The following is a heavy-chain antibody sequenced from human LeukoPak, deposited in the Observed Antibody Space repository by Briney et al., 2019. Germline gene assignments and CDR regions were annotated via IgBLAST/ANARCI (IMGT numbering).Heavy chain of an antibody. D-gene: IGHD6-13*01. V-gene: IGHV3-23*01. CDR2: ISGSGTNT. CDR3: AKSFGPVIAAAGTGAD. CDR1: GFTFSSYA. Sequence: GGSLRLSCAASGFTFSSYAMIWVRQAPGKGLEWVSIISGSGTNTYYADSVKGRFTISRDNSKNTLYLQMNSLRAEDTAVYYCAKSFGPVIAAAGTGADWGQGTLVTVSS. J-gene: IGHJ4*02.